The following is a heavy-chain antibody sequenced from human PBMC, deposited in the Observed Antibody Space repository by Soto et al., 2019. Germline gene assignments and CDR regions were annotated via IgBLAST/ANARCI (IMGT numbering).Heavy chain of an antibody. CDR1: GFTFDDYT. V-gene: IGHV3-43*01. Sequence: PGGSLRLSCAASGFTFDDYTMHWVRQAPGKGLEWVSLISWDGGSTYYADSVKGRFTISRDNSKNSLYLQMNSLRTEDTALYYCAKDLSLSHYDFWSGYIGASGRRDYYGMDVWGQGTTVTVSS. D-gene: IGHD3-3*01. CDR2: ISWDGGST. CDR3: AKDLSLSHYDFWSGYIGASGRRDYYGMDV. J-gene: IGHJ6*02.